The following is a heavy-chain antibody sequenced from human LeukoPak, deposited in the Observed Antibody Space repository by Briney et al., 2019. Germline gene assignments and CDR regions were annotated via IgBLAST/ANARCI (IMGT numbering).Heavy chain of an antibody. CDR1: GYTFTSYG. Sequence: ASVKVSCKASGYTFTSYGISWVRQAPGQGLEWMGWISAYNGNTNYAQKLQGRVTMTTDTSTSTAYMELRSLRYDDTAVYYCNLVGATGGEDYWGQGTLVTVSS. CDR3: NLVGATGGEDY. D-gene: IGHD1-26*01. V-gene: IGHV1-18*01. J-gene: IGHJ4*02. CDR2: ISAYNGNT.